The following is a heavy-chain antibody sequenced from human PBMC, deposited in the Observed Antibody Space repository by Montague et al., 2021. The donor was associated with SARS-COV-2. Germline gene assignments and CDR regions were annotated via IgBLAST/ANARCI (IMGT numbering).Heavy chain of an antibody. V-gene: IGHV6-1*01. J-gene: IGHJ3*02. Sequence: DSDYAEAVKRRLVITPDTSKNQVSLQLNSVIPEDTAVYFCASSVITLTGLDAFDIWGQGTMVTVSS. D-gene: IGHD3-9*01. CDR2: DS. CDR3: ASSVITLTGLDAFDI.